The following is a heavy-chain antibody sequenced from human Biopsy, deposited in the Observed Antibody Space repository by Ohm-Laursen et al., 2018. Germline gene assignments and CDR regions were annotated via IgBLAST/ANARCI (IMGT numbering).Heavy chain of an antibody. D-gene: IGHD1-26*01. J-gene: IGHJ5*02. Sequence: SVKVSCKASGYTFTGYHVHWVRQAPGQGLEWMGGIIPIPNVATYAQKFQGRITITADESTSTAYMELNSLTSDDTAVYFCARGEGPSWFDPWGHGTLVTVSS. CDR1: GYTFTGYH. CDR2: IIPIPNVA. V-gene: IGHV1-69*10. CDR3: ARGEGPSWFDP.